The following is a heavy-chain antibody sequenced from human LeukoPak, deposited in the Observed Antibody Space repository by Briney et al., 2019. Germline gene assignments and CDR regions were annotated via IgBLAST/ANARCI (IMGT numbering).Heavy chain of an antibody. Sequence: SETLSLTCTVSGGSISSSSYYWGWIRQPPGKGLEWIGSIYYSGSTYYNPSLKSRVTISVDTSKNQFSLKLSSVTAADTAAYYCARSRRLRYFDWTLDYWGQGTLVTVSS. CDR2: IYYSGST. CDR3: ARSRRLRYFDWTLDY. V-gene: IGHV4-39*01. CDR1: GGSISSSSYY. J-gene: IGHJ4*02. D-gene: IGHD3-9*01.